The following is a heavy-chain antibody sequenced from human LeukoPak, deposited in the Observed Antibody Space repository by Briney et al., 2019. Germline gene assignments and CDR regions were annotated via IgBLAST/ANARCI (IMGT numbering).Heavy chain of an antibody. J-gene: IGHJ4*02. Sequence: GGSLRLSCAASGFLFSNFWMGWVRQAPGKGLEWVANIKHDGSEKYYVDSVKGRFTISRDNAKNSLYLQMNSLRAEDTALYYCAKAASVAGNFDYWGQGTLVTVSS. D-gene: IGHD6-19*01. CDR1: GFLFSNFW. CDR2: IKHDGSEK. V-gene: IGHV3-7*03. CDR3: AKAASVAGNFDY.